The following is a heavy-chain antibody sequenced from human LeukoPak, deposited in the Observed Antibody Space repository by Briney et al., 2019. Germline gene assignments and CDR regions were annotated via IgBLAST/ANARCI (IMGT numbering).Heavy chain of an antibody. CDR1: GFTFSSYS. CDR3: ARSRHYYYMDV. CDR2: ISSSSSTI. J-gene: IGHJ6*03. Sequence: GGSLRLSCAASGFTFSSYSMNWVRQAPGKGLEWVSYISSSSSTIYQADSVKGRFTIPRDNAKNSLYLQMNSLRAEDTAVYYCARSRHYYYMDVWGKGTTVTVSS. V-gene: IGHV3-48*01.